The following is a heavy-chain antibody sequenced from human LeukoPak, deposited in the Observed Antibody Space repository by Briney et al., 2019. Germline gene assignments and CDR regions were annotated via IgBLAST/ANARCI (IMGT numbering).Heavy chain of an antibody. Sequence: PGGSLRLSCTASGFTFSGYVMHWVRQAPGKGLVWVSRINSDGSSTSYADSVKGRFTISRDNAKNTLYLQMNSLRAEDTAVYYCAVDGYNSYYYYMDVWGKGTTVTVSS. CDR3: AVDGYNSYYYYMDV. CDR1: GFTFSGYV. D-gene: IGHD5-24*01. J-gene: IGHJ6*03. CDR2: INSDGSST. V-gene: IGHV3-74*01.